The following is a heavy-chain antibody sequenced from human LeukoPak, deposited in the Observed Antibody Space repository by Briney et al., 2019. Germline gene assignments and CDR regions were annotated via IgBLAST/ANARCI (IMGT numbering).Heavy chain of an antibody. CDR2: IFTSGST. Sequence: SETLSLTCTVSGGSISTFYWSWIRQPAGQGLEWIGRIFTSGSTNYNPSLKSRVTMSVDTSKNQFSLKLGSVTAADTAVYYCALYDFWSGLLSDYWGQGTLVTVSS. D-gene: IGHD3-3*01. J-gene: IGHJ4*02. V-gene: IGHV4-4*07. CDR3: ALYDFWSGLLSDY. CDR1: GGSISTFY.